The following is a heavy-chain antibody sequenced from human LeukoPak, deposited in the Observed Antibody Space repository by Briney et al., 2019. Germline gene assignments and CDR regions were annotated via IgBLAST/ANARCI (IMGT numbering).Heavy chain of an antibody. J-gene: IGHJ6*02. Sequence: QPGRSLRLSCAASGFNFGSYGMHWVRQAPGKGLEWVAVISYDGSHEYYADSVKGRFTIPRDSSRNTLYLQMDSLRPEDTAMYYCSKSAVAGTHYYYYDMDVWGQGTTVTVSS. CDR3: SKSAVAGTHYYYYDMDV. V-gene: IGHV3-30*18. CDR1: GFNFGSYG. CDR2: ISYDGSHE. D-gene: IGHD6-19*01.